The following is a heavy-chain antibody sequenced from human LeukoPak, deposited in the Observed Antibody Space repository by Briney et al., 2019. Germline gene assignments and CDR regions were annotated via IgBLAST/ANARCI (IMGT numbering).Heavy chain of an antibody. CDR2: ISGSGGST. CDR3: AKEVSYDSSGYFILESAFDI. V-gene: IGHV3-23*01. J-gene: IGHJ3*02. D-gene: IGHD3-22*01. CDR1: GFTFSSYA. Sequence: SGGSLRLSCAASGFTFSSYAMSWVRQAPGKGLEWVSSISGSGGSTYYTDSVKGRFTISRDNSKNTLYLQMNSLRAEDTAVYYCAKEVSYDSSGYFILESAFDIWGQGTVVSVSS.